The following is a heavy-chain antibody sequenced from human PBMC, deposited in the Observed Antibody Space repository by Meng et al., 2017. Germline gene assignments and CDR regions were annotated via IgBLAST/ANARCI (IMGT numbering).Heavy chain of an antibody. V-gene: IGHV3-30*04. Sequence: GLAGWGGARPGLSVSLSVSAFRVTFRSHSMHWVRQAPGKGLEWVAVISYDGSNKYYADSVKGRFTISRDNSTNTLYLQMNSLRAEDTAVYYCARDRRGGATTGNFQHWGQGTLVTVSS. CDR3: ARDRRGGATTGNFQH. J-gene: IGHJ1*01. CDR2: ISYDGSNK. CDR1: RVTFRSHS. D-gene: IGHD1-26*01.